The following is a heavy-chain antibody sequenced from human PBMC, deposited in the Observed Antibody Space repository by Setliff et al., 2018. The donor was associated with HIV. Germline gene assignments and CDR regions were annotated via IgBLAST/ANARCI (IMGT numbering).Heavy chain of an antibody. CDR3: AREWGRSDYYDSSGSKGYFDY. CDR1: GFTFSSYA. Sequence: GGSLRLSCAASGFTFSSYAMSWVRQAPGKGLEWVSAIGGSGGSTYYADSVKGRFTISRDNSKNTLYLQMNSLRAEDTAVYYCAREWGRSDYYDSSGSKGYFDYWGQGTLDTVSS. CDR2: IGGSGGST. J-gene: IGHJ4*02. V-gene: IGHV3-23*01. D-gene: IGHD3-22*01.